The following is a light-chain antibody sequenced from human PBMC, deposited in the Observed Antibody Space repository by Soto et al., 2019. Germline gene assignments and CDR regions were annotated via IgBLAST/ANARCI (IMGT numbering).Light chain of an antibody. J-gene: IGLJ2*01. CDR2: DVS. CDR3: SSYTGSSTYVV. CDR1: SSDVGGYNY. V-gene: IGLV2-14*01. Sequence: QSALTQPASVSGSPGQSLTISFTVTSSDVGGYNYVSWYQQHPGKAPKRMIYDVSNRPSGVSNRFSGSKSGNTASLTISGLQAEDEADYYCSSYTGSSTYVVFGGGTQLTVL.